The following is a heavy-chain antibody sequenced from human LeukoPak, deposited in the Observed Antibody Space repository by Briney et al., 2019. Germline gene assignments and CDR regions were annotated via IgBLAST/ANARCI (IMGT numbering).Heavy chain of an antibody. CDR1: GFTFDDYA. CDR3: AKDIGGYGVY. V-gene: IGHV3-9*01. Sequence: GRSLRLSCAASGFTFDDYAMHWVRQAPGKGLEWVSGISWNSGSIGYADSVKGRFTISRDNAKNSLYLQMNSLRAEGTALYYCAKDIGGYGVYWGQGTLVTVSS. CDR2: ISWNSGSI. J-gene: IGHJ4*02. D-gene: IGHD5-12*01.